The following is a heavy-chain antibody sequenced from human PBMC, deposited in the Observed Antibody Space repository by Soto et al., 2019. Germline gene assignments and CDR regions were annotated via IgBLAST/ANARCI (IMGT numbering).Heavy chain of an antibody. Sequence: GGSLRLSCAASGFTFSSYAMHWVRQAPGKGLEYVSAISSNGGSTYYANSVKGRFTISRDNSKNTLYLQMGSLRAEDMAVYYCARSGPGGSYFDYWGQGTLVTVSS. CDR2: ISSNGGST. D-gene: IGHD1-26*01. V-gene: IGHV3-64*01. J-gene: IGHJ4*02. CDR1: GFTFSSYA. CDR3: ARSGPGGSYFDY.